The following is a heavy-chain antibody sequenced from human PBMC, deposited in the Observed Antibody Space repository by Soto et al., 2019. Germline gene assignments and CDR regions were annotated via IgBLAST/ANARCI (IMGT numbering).Heavy chain of an antibody. CDR3: TTDQLNPASCFVGYSYYGMYV. Sequence: GGSLRLSCAASGFTFSNAWMNWVRQAPGKGLEWVGRIKSKTDGGTTDYAAPVKGRFTISRDDSKNTLYLQMNSLKTEDTAVYYCTTDQLNPASCFVGYSYYGMYVWGQGTTVTVSS. CDR1: GFTFSNAW. V-gene: IGHV3-15*07. J-gene: IGHJ6*02. CDR2: IKSKTDGGTT. D-gene: IGHD2-21*01.